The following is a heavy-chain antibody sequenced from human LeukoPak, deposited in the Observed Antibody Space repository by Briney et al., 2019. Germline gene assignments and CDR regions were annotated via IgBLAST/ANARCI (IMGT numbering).Heavy chain of an antibody. J-gene: IGHJ4*02. CDR2: IWFDGSDK. CDR1: GFTVSSNY. D-gene: IGHD3-10*01. CDR3: ATDGSGSYIDY. Sequence: GGSLRLSCAASGFTVSSNYMSWVRQAPGKGLEWVAVIWFDGSDKYYADSVKGRFTISRDNSKNTLYLQMNSLRAEDTAVYYCATDGSGSYIDYWGQGTLVTVSS. V-gene: IGHV3-33*08.